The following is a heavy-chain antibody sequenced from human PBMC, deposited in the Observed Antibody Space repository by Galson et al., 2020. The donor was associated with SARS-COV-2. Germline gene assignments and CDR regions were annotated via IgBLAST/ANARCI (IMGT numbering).Heavy chain of an antibody. CDR1: GYTFTSYY. D-gene: IGHD4-4*01. V-gene: IGHV1-46*01. Sequence: GESLKISCKASGYTFTSYYIHWVRQAPGQGLEWMGIINPSGGGTTYAQKFQGRVTMTRDTSTSTVYMELSSLRSEDTAVYYCARDSQGVNDYNYLLFWGQGTLVTVSS. CDR3: ARDSQGVNDYNYLLF. CDR2: INPSGGGT. J-gene: IGHJ4*02.